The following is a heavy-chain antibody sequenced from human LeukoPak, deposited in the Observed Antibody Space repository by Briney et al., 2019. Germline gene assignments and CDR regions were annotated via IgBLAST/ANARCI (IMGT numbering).Heavy chain of an antibody. J-gene: IGHJ3*02. V-gene: IGHV4-59*01. CDR3: ASHYDSSGHYYHNDAFDI. CDR2: IDYSGST. CDR1: GGSLSNYY. D-gene: IGHD3-22*01. Sequence: SETLSLTCTVSGGSLSNYYWSWIRPPPGKGLEWIGYIDYSGSTNYNPSLKSRVSISVDTSKNQFSLKLSSVAAADTAVYYCASHYDSSGHYYHNDAFDIWGQGTMVTVSS.